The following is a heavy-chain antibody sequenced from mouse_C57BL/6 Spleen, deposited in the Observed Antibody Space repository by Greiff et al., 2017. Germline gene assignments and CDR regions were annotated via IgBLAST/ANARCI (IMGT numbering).Heavy chain of an antibody. Sequence: VPLQQPGAELVKPGASVTLSCKASGYTFTSYWMHWVKQRPGQGLEWIGMIHPNSGSTNYNEKCKSKSTLTVDKSTSTAYMQLSSLTSEDSTVYYCARGYDYAMDYWCQGTSVTVSS. V-gene: IGHV1-64*01. CDR1: GYTFTSYW. CDR2: IHPNSGST. CDR3: ARGYDYAMDY. D-gene: IGHD2-10*02. J-gene: IGHJ4*01.